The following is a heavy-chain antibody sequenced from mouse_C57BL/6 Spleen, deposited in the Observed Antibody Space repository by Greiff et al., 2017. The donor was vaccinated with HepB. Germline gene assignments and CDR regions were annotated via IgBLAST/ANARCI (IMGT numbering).Heavy chain of an antibody. CDR1: GFTFSDYY. D-gene: IGHD1-1*01. V-gene: IGHV5-12*01. CDR2: ISNGGGST. Sequence: EVHLVESGGGLVQPGGSLKLSCAASGFTFSDYYMYWVRQTPEKRLEWVAYISNGGGSTYYPDTVKGRFPISRDNAKNTLYLQMSRLKSEDTAMYYCARPESPNYYGSSYAGYWYFDVWGTGTTVTVSS. CDR3: ARPESPNYYGSSYAGYWYFDV. J-gene: IGHJ1*03.